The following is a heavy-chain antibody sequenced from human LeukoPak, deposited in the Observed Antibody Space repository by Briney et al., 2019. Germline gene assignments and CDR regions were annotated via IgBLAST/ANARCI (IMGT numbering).Heavy chain of an antibody. Sequence: SETLSLTCAVYGGSFSGYYWSGIRQPPGKGLEWIGEINHSGSTNYNPSLKSRVTISVDTSKNQFSLKLSSVTAADTAVYYCAREMGRRYCSSTSCRGYYYYGMDVWGQGTTVTVSS. CDR1: GGSFSGYY. D-gene: IGHD2-2*01. V-gene: IGHV4-34*01. J-gene: IGHJ6*02. CDR2: INHSGST. CDR3: AREMGRRYCSSTSCRGYYYYGMDV.